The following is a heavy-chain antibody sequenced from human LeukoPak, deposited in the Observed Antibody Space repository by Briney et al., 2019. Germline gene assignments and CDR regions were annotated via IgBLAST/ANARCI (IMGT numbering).Heavy chain of an antibody. V-gene: IGHV1-2*02. CDR2: INPNSGGT. Sequence: ASVKVSCKASGYTFTGYYMHWVRQAPGQGLEWMGWINPNSGGTNYAQKFQGRVTMTRDTSISTAYMELSRLRSDDTAVYYCARAWDTAMVPAGDWFDPWGQGTLVTVSS. D-gene: IGHD5-18*01. CDR3: ARAWDTAMVPAGDWFDP. J-gene: IGHJ5*02. CDR1: GYTFTGYY.